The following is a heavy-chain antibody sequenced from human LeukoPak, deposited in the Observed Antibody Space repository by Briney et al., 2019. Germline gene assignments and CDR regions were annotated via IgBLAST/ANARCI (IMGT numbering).Heavy chain of an antibody. Sequence: GGSLRLSCAASGFTFSHAWMSWVRQAPGKGLELVARIKNKPDGGTSDCTAPVKGRFTISRDDSKSTLYLQMNSLKTEDTAVYYCTVVNYGSGSYPLGSWGQGTLVTVSS. CDR3: TVVNYGSGSYPLGS. V-gene: IGHV3-15*01. J-gene: IGHJ5*02. CDR1: GFTFSHAW. D-gene: IGHD3-10*01. CDR2: IKNKPDGGTS.